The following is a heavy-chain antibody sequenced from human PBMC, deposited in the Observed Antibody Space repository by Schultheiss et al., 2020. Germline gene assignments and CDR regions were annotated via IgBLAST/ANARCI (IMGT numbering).Heavy chain of an antibody. CDR1: GFTFSSYG. D-gene: IGHD3-16*01. J-gene: IGHJ3*02. CDR3: ARDRMMKNAFDI. Sequence: GGSLRLSCAASGFTFSSYGMHWVRQAPGKGLEWVSSISSSSSYIYYADSVKGRFTISRDNAKNSLYLQMNSLRAEDTAVYYCARDRMMKNAFDIWGQGTMVTVS. V-gene: IGHV3-21*01. CDR2: ISSSSSYI.